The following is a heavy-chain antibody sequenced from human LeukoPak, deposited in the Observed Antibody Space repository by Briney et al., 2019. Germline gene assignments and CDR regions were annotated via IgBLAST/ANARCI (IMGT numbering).Heavy chain of an antibody. D-gene: IGHD6-13*01. V-gene: IGHV3-9*01. J-gene: IGHJ1*01. CDR3: AKSSIAAAGTDAEYFQH. Sequence: GRSLRLSCAASGFTFDDYAMHWVRQAPGKGLEWVSSISWNSGSIGYADSVKGRFTISRDNAKNSLYLQMNSLRAEDTALYYCAKSSIAAAGTDAEYFQHWGQGTLVTVSS. CDR2: ISWNSGSI. CDR1: GFTFDDYA.